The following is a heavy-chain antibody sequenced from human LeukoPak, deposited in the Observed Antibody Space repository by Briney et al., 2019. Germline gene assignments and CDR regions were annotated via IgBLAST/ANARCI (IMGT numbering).Heavy chain of an antibody. V-gene: IGHV3-7*01. D-gene: IGHD3-10*01. CDR3: VTDQTGRHPYFFDY. J-gene: IGHJ4*02. Sequence: GGSLRLSCAASGFNFSTYWMTWVRQVLGKGLEWVANIKEDGSEIYYVDAVKGRFSISRDNAKTSLYLQMNNLSVADTAVYYCVTDQTGRHPYFFDYWGQGTLVTVSS. CDR1: GFNFSTYW. CDR2: IKEDGSEI.